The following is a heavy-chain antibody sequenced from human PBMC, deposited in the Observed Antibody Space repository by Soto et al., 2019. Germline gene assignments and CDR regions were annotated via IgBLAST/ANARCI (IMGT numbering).Heavy chain of an antibody. D-gene: IGHD3-10*01. CDR2: ISGSGGST. Sequence: EVQLLESGGGLVQPGGSLRLSCAASGFTFSSYAMSWVRQAPGKGLEWVSAISGSGGSTYYADSVKGRFTISRDNSKNTLYLQMNSLRAEDTAVYYCAKDKREGTLLLWFGEPLDYWGQGTLVTVSS. CDR1: GFTFSSYA. V-gene: IGHV3-23*01. J-gene: IGHJ4*02. CDR3: AKDKREGTLLLWFGEPLDY.